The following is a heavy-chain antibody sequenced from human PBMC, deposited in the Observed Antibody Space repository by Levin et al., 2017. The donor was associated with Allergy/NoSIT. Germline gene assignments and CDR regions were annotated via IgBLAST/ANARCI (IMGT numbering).Heavy chain of an antibody. CDR1: GYTFSSHW. Sequence: GESLKISCKGSGYTFSSHWIGWVRQMPGKGLEWMGIIYPSDSDTRYSPSFQGQVTISADKSISTAYLQWSSLKASDTAIYYCARHGKTSLRFDAFDIWGQATMVTVSS. V-gene: IGHV5-51*01. CDR2: IYPSDSDT. CDR3: ARHGKTSLRFDAFDI. J-gene: IGHJ3*02.